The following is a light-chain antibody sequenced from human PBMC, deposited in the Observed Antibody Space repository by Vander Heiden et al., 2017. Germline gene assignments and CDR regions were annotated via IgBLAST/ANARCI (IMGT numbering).Light chain of an antibody. CDR3: QSADSSGTKV. J-gene: IGLJ3*02. CDR1: ALPKQY. CDR2: KDS. Sequence: SYDLTQPPSVSVSPGQTDRITGSGDALPKQYAYWYQQKPGQAPVLVIYKDSERPSGIPERFSGSSSGTTVTLTISGGQAEDEADYYCQSADSSGTKVFGGGTKLTVL. V-gene: IGLV3-25*03.